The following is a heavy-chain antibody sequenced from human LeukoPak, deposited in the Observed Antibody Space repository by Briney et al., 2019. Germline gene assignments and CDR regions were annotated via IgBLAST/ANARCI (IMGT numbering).Heavy chain of an antibody. Sequence: SEALSLTCTVSSGSISSSSYYWGWIRQPPGKGLEWIGSIYYSGSTYYNPSLKSRVTISVDTSKNQFSLKLSSVTAADTAVYYCARHYYSGYDYNYFDYWGQGTLVTVSS. CDR2: IYYSGST. CDR3: ARHYYSGYDYNYFDY. CDR1: SGSISSSSYY. D-gene: IGHD5-12*01. J-gene: IGHJ4*02. V-gene: IGHV4-39*01.